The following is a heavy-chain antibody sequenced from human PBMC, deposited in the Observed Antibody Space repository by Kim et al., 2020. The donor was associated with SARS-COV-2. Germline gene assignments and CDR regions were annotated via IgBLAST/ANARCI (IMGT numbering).Heavy chain of an antibody. CDR1: GYTFTSYA. CDR2: INTNTGNP. Sequence: ASVKVSCKASGYTFTSYAMNWVRQAPGQGLEWMGWINTNTGNPTYAQGFTGRCVFSLDTSVSTAYLQISSLKAEDTAVYYCAREGGYDFWSGYFYYYYGMDVWGQGTTVTVSS. J-gene: IGHJ6*02. CDR3: AREGGYDFWSGYFYYYYGMDV. D-gene: IGHD3-3*01. V-gene: IGHV7-4-1*02.